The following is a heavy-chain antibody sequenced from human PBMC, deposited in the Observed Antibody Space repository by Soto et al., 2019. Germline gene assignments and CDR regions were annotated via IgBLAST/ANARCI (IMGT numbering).Heavy chain of an antibody. D-gene: IGHD3-9*01. Sequence: QVQLVQSGAEVKKPGASVKVSCKASGYTFTSYGISWVRQAPGQGLEWMGWISAYNGNTNYAQKLQGRVTMTTDTSTSTVYMELRSLRSDDTAVYYCARTKSAYDIVTGYPWYNWFDPWGQGTLVTVSS. J-gene: IGHJ5*02. CDR3: ARTKSAYDIVTGYPWYNWFDP. CDR2: ISAYNGNT. CDR1: GYTFTSYG. V-gene: IGHV1-18*01.